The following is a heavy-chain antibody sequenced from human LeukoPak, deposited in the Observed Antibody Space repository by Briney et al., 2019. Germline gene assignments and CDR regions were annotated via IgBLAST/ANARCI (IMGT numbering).Heavy chain of an antibody. V-gene: IGHV1-2*02. CDR1: GYTFTGYY. CDR3: ARVLWFGELLDFDY. CDR2: INPNSGGT. D-gene: IGHD3-10*01. Sequence: ASVKVSCKASGYTFTGYYMHWVRQAPGQGLEWMGWINPNSGGTNYAQKFQGRVTMTRDTSISTAYMELSRLRSDDTAVYYCARVLWFGELLDFDYWGQGTMVTVSS. J-gene: IGHJ4*02.